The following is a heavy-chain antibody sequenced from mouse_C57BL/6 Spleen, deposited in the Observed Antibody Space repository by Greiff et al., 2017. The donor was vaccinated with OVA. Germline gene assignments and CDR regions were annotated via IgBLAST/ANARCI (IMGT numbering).Heavy chain of an antibody. D-gene: IGHD6-1*01. CDR3: AREEGSSFAY. CDR1: GYTFTSYW. CDR2: IDPSDSET. V-gene: IGHV1-52*01. Sequence: QVQLQQPGSELVRPGSSVKLSCKASGYTFTSYWMHWVKQRPIQGLEWIGNIDPSDSETHYNQKFTDKATLTVDKSSSTAYMQLSSLTSEDSAVYYWAREEGSSFAYWGQGTLVTVSA. J-gene: IGHJ3*01.